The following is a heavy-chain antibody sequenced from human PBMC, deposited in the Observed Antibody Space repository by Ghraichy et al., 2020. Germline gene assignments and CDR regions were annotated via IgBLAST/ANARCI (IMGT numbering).Heavy chain of an antibody. D-gene: IGHD3-10*01. CDR2: INPGGGGT. J-gene: IGHJ6*02. CDR1: GYTFTRYY. Sequence: ASVKVSCKASGYTFTRYYMHWVRQAPGQGLEWMAVINPGGGGTTYAQKFQGRVTLTRDTSTGTFYMELSSLRSEDTAVYYCARDFITISAYYFYGMDVWGQGTTVTVSS. V-gene: IGHV1-46*01. CDR3: ARDFITISAYYFYGMDV.